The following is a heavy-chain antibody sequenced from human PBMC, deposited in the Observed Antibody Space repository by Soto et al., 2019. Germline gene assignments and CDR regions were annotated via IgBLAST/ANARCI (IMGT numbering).Heavy chain of an antibody. CDR2: ARNRVNGYTT. D-gene: IGHD2-8*01. CDR1: GFTFSDHY. CDR3: ARLMGTAFDL. V-gene: IGHV3-72*01. Sequence: GSLRLSCAASGFTFSDHYMDWVRQAPGKGLEWVGRARNRVNGYTTAYAASVRGRFTLSRDDSKNSLYVQMNSLTAEDTAVYFCARLMGTAFDLWGQGTLVTVSS. J-gene: IGHJ4*02.